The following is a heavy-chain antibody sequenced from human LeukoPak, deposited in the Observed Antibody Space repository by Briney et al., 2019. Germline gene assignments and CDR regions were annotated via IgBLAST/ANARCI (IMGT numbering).Heavy chain of an antibody. CDR1: GFTFSSYA. Sequence: GGSLRLPCAASGFTFSSYAMSWVRQAPGKGLEWVSAISGSGGSTYYADSVKGRFTISRDNSKNTLYLQMNSLRAEDTAVYYCAKDTLEGDYYGSGSYYYDYWGQGTLVTVSS. V-gene: IGHV3-23*01. D-gene: IGHD3-10*01. CDR3: AKDTLEGDYYGSGSYYYDY. J-gene: IGHJ4*02. CDR2: ISGSGGST.